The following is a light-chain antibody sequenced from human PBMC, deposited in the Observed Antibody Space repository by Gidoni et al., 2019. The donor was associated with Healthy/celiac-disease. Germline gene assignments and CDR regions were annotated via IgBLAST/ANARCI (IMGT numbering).Light chain of an antibody. Sequence: IHQSPSSLSASVGDRVTITCRASQSISSYLNWYQQKPGKAPKLLIYAASSLQSGVPSRFSGSGSGTDFTLTISSLQPEDFATYYCQQSYSTLWTFGHGTKVEIK. J-gene: IGKJ1*01. CDR1: QSISSY. CDR2: AAS. CDR3: QQSYSTLWT. V-gene: IGKV1-39*01.